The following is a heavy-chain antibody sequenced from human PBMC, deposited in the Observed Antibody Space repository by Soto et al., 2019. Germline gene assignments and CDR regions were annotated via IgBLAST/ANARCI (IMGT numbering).Heavy chain of an antibody. CDR2: IDSGGSST. Sequence: EVQLVESGGGLVQPGGSLRLACAASGFTFSSYWMHWVRQAPGKGLVWVSRIDSGGSSTSYGDSVKGRFTISRDSAKSKLYLQLNRLRTEDTAVYYCARAKLGSGWAPLDYWGQGTLVTVSS. D-gene: IGHD6-19*01. J-gene: IGHJ4*01. CDR3: ARAKLGSGWAPLDY. V-gene: IGHV3-74*01. CDR1: GFTFSSYW.